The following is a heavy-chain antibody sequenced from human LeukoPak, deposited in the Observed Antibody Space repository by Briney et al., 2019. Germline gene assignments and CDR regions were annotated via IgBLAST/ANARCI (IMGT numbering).Heavy chain of an antibody. D-gene: IGHD3-22*01. CDR3: TRGRAYYDSTGYYY. Sequence: SETLSLTCAIHGGSLTDYFWTWIRQPPGKGLEWIGSIYYSGSTYYNPSLKSRVTISVDTSKNQFSLKLSSVTAADTAVCYCTRGRAYYDSTGYYYWGRGILVTVSS. V-gene: IGHV4-34*01. J-gene: IGHJ4*02. CDR1: GGSLTDYF. CDR2: IYYSGST.